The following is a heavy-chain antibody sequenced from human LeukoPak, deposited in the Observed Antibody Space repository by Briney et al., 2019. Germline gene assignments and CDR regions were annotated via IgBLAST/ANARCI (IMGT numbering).Heavy chain of an antibody. D-gene: IGHD3-22*01. CDR3: ARGPTYYYDSSGYYTPEPLDY. CDR1: GGTFSSYA. J-gene: IGHJ4*02. CDR2: IIPIFGTA. V-gene: IGHV1-69*06. Sequence: SVKVSCKASGGTFSSYAISWVRQAPGQGLEWMGGIIPIFGTANYAQKFQGRVTITADKSTSTAYMELSSLRSEDTAVYYCARGPTYYYDSSGYYTPEPLDYWGQGTLVTVSS.